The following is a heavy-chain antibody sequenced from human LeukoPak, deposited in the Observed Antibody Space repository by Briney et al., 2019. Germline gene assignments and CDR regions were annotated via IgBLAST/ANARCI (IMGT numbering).Heavy chain of an antibody. CDR1: GGSISSGSYY. CDR2: IYTSGST. D-gene: IGHD3-22*01. Sequence: PSQTLSLTCTVSGGSISSGSYYWSWIRQPAGKGLEWIGRIYTSGSTNYNPSLKSRVTISVDTSKNQFSLKLSSVTAADTAVYYCANQPAQYYYDSSGYSRGYWGQGTLVTVSS. V-gene: IGHV4-61*02. J-gene: IGHJ4*02. CDR3: ANQPAQYYYDSSGYSRGY.